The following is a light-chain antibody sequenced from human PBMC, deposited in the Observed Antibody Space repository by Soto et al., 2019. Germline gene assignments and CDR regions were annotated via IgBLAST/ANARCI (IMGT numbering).Light chain of an antibody. CDR3: EAWDDSLNGYV. Sequence: QSVLTQPPSASGTPGQRVTISCSGSSSNIGTNTVNWYQQLPGTAPKLLIYNNNQRPSGVPDRFSGSKSGTSASLAISGLQSDIEADYYCEAWDDSLNGYVFGIGTKVTVL. J-gene: IGLJ1*01. V-gene: IGLV1-44*01. CDR1: SSNIGTNT. CDR2: NNN.